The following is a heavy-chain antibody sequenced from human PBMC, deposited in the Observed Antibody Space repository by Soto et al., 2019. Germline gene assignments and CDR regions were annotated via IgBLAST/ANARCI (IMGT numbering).Heavy chain of an antibody. CDR1: GFTFSSYG. D-gene: IGHD6-13*01. V-gene: IGHV3-30*13. CDR3: GRTAGGRVRGALDI. CDR2: IPNTENKK. Sequence: QVHLEESGGGVVQPGTSLRLSCVASGFTFSSYGMHWVRQAPGKGLEWVAVIPNTENKKYYADSVKGRFTISRDNSQNWLFHQVDSLMCEDTSMYDCGRTAGGRVRGALDIWGKGTMFPV. J-gene: IGHJ3*02.